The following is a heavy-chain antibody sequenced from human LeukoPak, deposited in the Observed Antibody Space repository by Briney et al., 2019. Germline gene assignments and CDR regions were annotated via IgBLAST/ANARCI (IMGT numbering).Heavy chain of an antibody. CDR1: GGSISSYY. Sequence: SETLSLTCTVSGGSISSYYWSWIRQPPGKGLEWIGYIYYSGSTNYNPSLKSRVTISVDTSKNQFSLKLSSVTAADTAVYCCARLEQWSAGHFDYWGQGTLVTVSS. D-gene: IGHD6-19*01. J-gene: IGHJ4*02. V-gene: IGHV4-59*08. CDR3: ARLEQWSAGHFDY. CDR2: IYYSGST.